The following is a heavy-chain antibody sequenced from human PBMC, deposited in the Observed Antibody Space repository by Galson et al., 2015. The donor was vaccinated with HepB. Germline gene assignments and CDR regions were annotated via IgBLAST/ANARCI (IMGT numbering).Heavy chain of an antibody. Sequence: SVKVSCKASGYTFTLYDISWVRQAPGQGLEWMGWFSPYNGNTDYAHKLRGRVTMTTDTSTSTAYMELRSLRSDDTAVYYCARAYDSSGYLDYWGQGTLVTVSS. D-gene: IGHD3-22*01. V-gene: IGHV1-18*01. CDR2: FSPYNGNT. CDR1: GYTFTLYD. CDR3: ARAYDSSGYLDY. J-gene: IGHJ4*02.